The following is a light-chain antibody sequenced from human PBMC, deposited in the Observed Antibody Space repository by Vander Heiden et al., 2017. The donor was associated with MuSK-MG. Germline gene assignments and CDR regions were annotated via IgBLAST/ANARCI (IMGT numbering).Light chain of an antibody. CDR1: STDVGDYNY. J-gene: IGLJ1*01. Sequence: QSALTHPPSASGSPGPSVTISCTGTSTDVGDYNYVSWYQQHPGKAPKLMIYEVSKRPSGVPDRFSGSKSGNTASLTVSGLQPEDEADYYCSSYAGINNLGVFGTGTKVTVL. CDR2: EVS. V-gene: IGLV2-8*01. CDR3: SSYAGINNLGV.